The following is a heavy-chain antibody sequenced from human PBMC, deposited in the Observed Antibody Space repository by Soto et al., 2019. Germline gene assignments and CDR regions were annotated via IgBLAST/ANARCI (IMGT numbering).Heavy chain of an antibody. J-gene: IGHJ4*02. CDR3: ARGGSGGFGGVIVIFPSLDYFDY. Sequence: LSLTCTVSGGSTTSDYWSWIRQPPGKGLEWLGYIFHSLGAKYNPSLGSRGTISLDTSKNQLSLSLRAEDTAVYYCARGGSGGFGGVIVIFPSLDYFDYWGQGTLVTVSS. CDR1: GGSTTSDY. D-gene: IGHD3-16*02. CDR2: IFHSLGA. V-gene: IGHV4-59*01.